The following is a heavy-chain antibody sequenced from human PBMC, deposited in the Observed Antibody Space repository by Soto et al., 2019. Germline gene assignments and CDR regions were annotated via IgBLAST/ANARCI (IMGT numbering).Heavy chain of an antibody. V-gene: IGHV1-2*04. CDR1: GYSFTANS. Sequence: QVHLVQSGAEVKKPGASVRVSCKASGYSFTANSMPWVRQAPGEGLEWMGWINPNNGGTNYARKFQGWVTMTRDTSISTAYMDLPRLKSGDTAVYYWAMQISGVVYWGQGTLVTVSS. CDR3: AMQISGVVY. D-gene: IGHD3-3*02. CDR2: INPNNGGT. J-gene: IGHJ4*02.